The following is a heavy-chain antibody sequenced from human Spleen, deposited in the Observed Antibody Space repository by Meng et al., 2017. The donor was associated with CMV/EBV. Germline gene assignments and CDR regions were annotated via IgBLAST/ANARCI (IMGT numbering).Heavy chain of an antibody. D-gene: IGHD2-21*01. CDR2: IFGGGSKK. J-gene: IGHJ4*02. CDR3: AKEVAQSSCSGDCVVDY. CDR1: GFTFSDYY. V-gene: IGHV3-23*03. Sequence: GESLKTSCAASGFTFSDYYMRWIRPTPGKGLEWVSIIFGGGSKKLHVDPVKGRFPISRDNSKDTLYLQMNSLRAEDTAVFYCAKEVAQSSCSGDCVVDYWGQGTLVTVSS.